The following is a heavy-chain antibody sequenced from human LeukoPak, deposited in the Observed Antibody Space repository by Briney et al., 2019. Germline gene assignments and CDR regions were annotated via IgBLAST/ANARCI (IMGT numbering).Heavy chain of an antibody. D-gene: IGHD3-9*01. V-gene: IGHV4-39*01. CDR3: ARHVNYDILTGLLDY. CDR1: GGSIISSSYY. CDR2: IYYSGST. Sequence: PSETLSLPCTVSGGSIISSSYYWGWIRQPPGKGLEWIGSIYYSGSTYYNPSLKSRVTISVDTSKNQFSLKLSSVTAADTAVYYCARHVNYDILTGLLDYWGQGTLVTVSS. J-gene: IGHJ4*02.